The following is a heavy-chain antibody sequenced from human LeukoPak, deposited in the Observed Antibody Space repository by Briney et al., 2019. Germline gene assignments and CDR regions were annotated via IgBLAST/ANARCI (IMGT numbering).Heavy chain of an antibody. CDR1: GFTFSSYA. J-gene: IGHJ4*02. V-gene: IGHV3-23*01. Sequence: GGSLRLFCAASGFTFSSYAMSWVRQAPGKGLECVSAISGGGGSTYYADSVKGRFTISRDNSKNTLYLQMNSLRAEATAVYYCAKRDPPMYYLDYWGQGTLVTVSS. CDR2: ISGGGGST. CDR3: AKRDPPMYYLDY.